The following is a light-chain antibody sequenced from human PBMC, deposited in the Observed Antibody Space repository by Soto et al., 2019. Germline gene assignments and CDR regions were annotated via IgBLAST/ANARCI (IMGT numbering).Light chain of an antibody. J-gene: IGLJ1*01. CDR1: SGDVGGYNY. V-gene: IGLV2-8*01. CDR3: SSYAGSNNYV. CDR2: EVS. Sequence: QSVLTQPASASGSPGQSVTISCTGTSGDVGGYNYVSWYQQHPGKAPKPMIFEVSERPSGVPDRFSASKSGNTASLTVSGLQAEDEADYYCSSYAGSNNYVFGTGTKVTVL.